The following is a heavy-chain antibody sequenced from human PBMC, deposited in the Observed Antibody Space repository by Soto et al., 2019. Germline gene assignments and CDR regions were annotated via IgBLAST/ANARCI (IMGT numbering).Heavy chain of an antibody. J-gene: IGHJ4*02. CDR1: GYTFTGYH. V-gene: IGHV1-2*02. D-gene: IGHD2-15*01. Sequence: ASVKVSCKASGYTFTGYHMHWVRQAPGQGLEWMGWINPNSGGTDYAQKFQGRVTMTRDTSISTAYMELSRLRSDDTAVYYCARTRSTVVVVVAAHGGFDYWGQGTLVTVSS. CDR3: ARTRSTVVVVVAAHGGFDY. CDR2: INPNSGGT.